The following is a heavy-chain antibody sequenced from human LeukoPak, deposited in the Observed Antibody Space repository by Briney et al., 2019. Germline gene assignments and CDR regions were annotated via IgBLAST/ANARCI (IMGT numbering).Heavy chain of an antibody. Sequence: ASVKVSCKASGYTFTSYGISWVRQAPGQGLEWMGRINPNSGGTNYAQKFQGRVTMTRDTSISTAYMELSRLGSDDTAVYYCARQYCSSTNCFQNYFNYGGQGPLVTVSS. J-gene: IGHJ4*02. D-gene: IGHD2-2*01. CDR3: ARQYCSSTNCFQNYFNY. CDR1: GYTFTSYG. V-gene: IGHV1-2*06. CDR2: INPNSGGT.